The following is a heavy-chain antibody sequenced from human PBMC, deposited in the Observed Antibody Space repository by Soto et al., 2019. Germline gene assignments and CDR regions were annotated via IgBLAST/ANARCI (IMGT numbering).Heavy chain of an antibody. CDR1: GYTFTSYG. D-gene: IGHD3-10*01. CDR2: ISAYNGNT. J-gene: IGHJ3*02. Sequence: ASVKVSCKASGYTFTSYGISWVRQAPGQGLEWMGWISAYNGNTNYAQKLQGRVTMTTDTSTSTAYMELRSLRSDDTAVYYCARGRYYYGPGSYYTGALDICGQGTKVTVTS. V-gene: IGHV1-18*01. CDR3: ARGRYYYGPGSYYTGALDI.